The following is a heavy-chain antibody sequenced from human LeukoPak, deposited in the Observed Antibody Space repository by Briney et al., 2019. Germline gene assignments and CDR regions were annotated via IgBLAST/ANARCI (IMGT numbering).Heavy chain of an antibody. CDR1: GYTLTELS. D-gene: IGHD6-13*01. CDR2: FDPEDGET. V-gene: IGHV1-24*01. Sequence: GASVKVSCKVSGYTLTELSMHWVRRAPGKGLEWMGGFDPEDGETIYAQKFQGRVTMTEDTSTDTAYMELSSLGSEDTAVYYCATQTSGYSSPFDYWGQGTLVTVSS. J-gene: IGHJ4*02. CDR3: ATQTSGYSSPFDY.